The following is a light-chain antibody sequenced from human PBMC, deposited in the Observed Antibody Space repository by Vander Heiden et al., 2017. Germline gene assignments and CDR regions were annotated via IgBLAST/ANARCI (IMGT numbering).Light chain of an antibody. CDR2: GAS. Sequence: ELVLTQSPGTLSLSPGDRATLSFRASQGVSSGYLAWYQQKPGQAPRLLIYGASSRATGIPDRFSGSGSGTDFTLTISRLEPEDFAVYYCQQYGSSPRTFGQGTKVEI. V-gene: IGKV3-20*01. CDR3: QQYGSSPRT. J-gene: IGKJ1*01. CDR1: QGVSSGY.